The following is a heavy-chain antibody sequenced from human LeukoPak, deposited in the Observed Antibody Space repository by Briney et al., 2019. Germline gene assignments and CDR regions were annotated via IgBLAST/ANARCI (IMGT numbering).Heavy chain of an antibody. CDR3: ARVTYNGYQHFDY. Sequence: LRLSCAASGFTFSSYAMSWIRQPPGKGLEWIGYIYHSGSTYYNPSLKSRVTISVDTSKNQFSLRLTSVTAADTAVYYCARVTYNGYQHFDYWGQGNLVTVS. CDR2: IYHSGST. D-gene: IGHD3-10*01. J-gene: IGHJ4*02. V-gene: IGHV4-30-2*01. CDR1: GFTFSSYA.